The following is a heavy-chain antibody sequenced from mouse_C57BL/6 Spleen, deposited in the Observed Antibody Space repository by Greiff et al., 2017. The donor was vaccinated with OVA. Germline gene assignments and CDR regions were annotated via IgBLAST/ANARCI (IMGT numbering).Heavy chain of an antibody. V-gene: IGHV1-72*01. CDR3: ARHDISSGKYYAMDY. Sequence: QVQLKQPGAELVKPGASVKLSCKASGYTFTSYWMHWVKQRPGRGLEWIGRIDPNSGGTKYNEKFKSKATLTVDKPSSTAYMQLSSLTSEDSAVYYCARHDISSGKYYAMDYWGQGTSVTVSS. CDR2: IDPNSGGT. CDR1: GYTFTSYW. D-gene: IGHD3-2*02. J-gene: IGHJ4*01.